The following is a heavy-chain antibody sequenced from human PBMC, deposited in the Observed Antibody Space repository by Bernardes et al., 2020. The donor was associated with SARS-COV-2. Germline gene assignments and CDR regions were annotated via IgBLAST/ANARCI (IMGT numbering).Heavy chain of an antibody. D-gene: IGHD1-26*01. Sequence: GGSLRPSFAVSGFTVSANYMTWVRQAPGKGLEWFSLIDRGGSAFYVDSLDGRFTISRDSSKNIVYLQMNNLRTEDTAIYFCARDTDSRERADWWGQGTLVTVSS. CDR2: IDRGGSA. CDR3: ARDTDSRERADW. CDR1: GFTVSANY. V-gene: IGHV3-66*01. J-gene: IGHJ4*02.